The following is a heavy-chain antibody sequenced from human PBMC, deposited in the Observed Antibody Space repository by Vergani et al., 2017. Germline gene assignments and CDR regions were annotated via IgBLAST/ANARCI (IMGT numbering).Heavy chain of an antibody. CDR3: ARDCTIGGCPDNYGMDV. CDR1: GFTFSDFS. V-gene: IGHV3-21*06. J-gene: IGHJ6*02. Sequence: EVHLEESGGGLVQPGGSLRLSCASSGFTFSDFSMSWVRQAPGKGLEWVAFIGSSGPYINYADSVKGRFIISRDNTNNSLFLQLRSLRAEDAAVYYCARDCTIGGCPDNYGMDVWGQGATVTVSS. D-gene: IGHD2-8*01. CDR2: IGSSGPYI.